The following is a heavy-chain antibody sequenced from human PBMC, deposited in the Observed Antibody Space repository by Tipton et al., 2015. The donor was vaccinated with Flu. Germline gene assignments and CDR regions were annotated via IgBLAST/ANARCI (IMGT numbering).Heavy chain of an antibody. CDR3: ARTFAEYCSGGSCYSSYYYYGMDV. V-gene: IGHV4-39*07. CDR1: GGSISSSSYY. D-gene: IGHD2-15*01. CDR2: IYYSGST. Sequence: TLSLTCTVPGGSISSSSYYWGWIRQPPGKGLEWIGSIYYSGSTYYNPSLKSRVTISVDTSKNQFSLKLSSVTAADTAVYYCARTFAEYCSGGSCYSSYYYYGMDVWGQGTTVTVSS. J-gene: IGHJ6*02.